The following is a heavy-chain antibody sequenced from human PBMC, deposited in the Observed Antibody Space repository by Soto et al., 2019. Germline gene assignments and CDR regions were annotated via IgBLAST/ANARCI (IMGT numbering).Heavy chain of an antibody. J-gene: IGHJ4*02. CDR3: ANAAGSWYYFDY. CDR2: ISYDGSNK. V-gene: IGHV3-30-3*01. D-gene: IGHD6-13*01. CDR1: GFTFSSYA. Sequence: PGGSLRLSCAASGFTFSSYAMHWVRQAPGKGLEWVAVISYDGSNKYYADSVKGRFTISRDNSKNTLYLQMNSLRAEDTAVYYCANAAGSWYYFDYWGQGTLVTVSS.